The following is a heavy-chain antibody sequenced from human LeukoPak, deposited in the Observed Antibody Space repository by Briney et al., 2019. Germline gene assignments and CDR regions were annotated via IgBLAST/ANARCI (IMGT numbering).Heavy chain of an antibody. D-gene: IGHD3-22*01. V-gene: IGHV4-39*07. CDR3: ARDRRNYYDSSGGVDY. CDR2: IYYSGST. Sequence: SETLSLTCTVSGGSISSSSYYWGWIRQPPGKGLERIGSIYYSGSTYYNPSLKSRVTISVDTSKNQFSLKLSSVTAADTAVYYCARDRRNYYDSSGGVDYWGQGTLVTVSS. CDR1: GGSISSSSYY. J-gene: IGHJ4*02.